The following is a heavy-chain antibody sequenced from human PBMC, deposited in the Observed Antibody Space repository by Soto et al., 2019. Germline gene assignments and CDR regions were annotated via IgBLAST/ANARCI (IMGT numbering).Heavy chain of an antibody. D-gene: IGHD4-17*01. CDR2: INPMFDTS. CDR3: ARGFKGLRFPFDY. CDR1: GGSFSSDA. V-gene: IGHV1-69*06. Sequence: QVQLVQSGAEVKKPGSSVKVSCKDYGGSFSSDAVSWVRQAPGQGIEWMGGINPMFDTSNYAQKFQGRVAITADKPTSTAYMEVSSLRSEDTAVYYCARGFKGLRFPFDYWGEGPLVTVSS. J-gene: IGHJ4*02.